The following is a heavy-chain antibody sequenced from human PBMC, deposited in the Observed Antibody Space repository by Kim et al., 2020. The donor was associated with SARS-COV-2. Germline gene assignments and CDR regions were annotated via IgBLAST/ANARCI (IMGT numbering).Heavy chain of an antibody. D-gene: IGHD2-2*01. V-gene: IGHV3-53*01. CDR3: AREGYCSSTSCFRSRTFDI. Sequence: GRFTSSRDNSKNTLYLQMNSLRAEDTAVYYCAREGYCSSTSCFRSRTFDIWGQGTMVTVSS. J-gene: IGHJ3*02.